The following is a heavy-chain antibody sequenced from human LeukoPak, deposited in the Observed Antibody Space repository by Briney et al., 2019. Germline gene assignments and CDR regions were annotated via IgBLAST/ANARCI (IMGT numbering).Heavy chain of an antibody. CDR3: ARISGDRRRYYYYYYMDV. Sequence: SVKVSCKASGYTFTGYYMHWVRQAPGQGLEWMGGIIPIFGTANYAQKFQGRVTITADESTSTAYMELSSLRSEDTAVYYCARISGDRRRYYYYYYMDVWGKGTTVTISS. D-gene: IGHD3-10*01. CDR1: GYTFTGYY. CDR2: IIPIFGTA. J-gene: IGHJ6*03. V-gene: IGHV1-69*13.